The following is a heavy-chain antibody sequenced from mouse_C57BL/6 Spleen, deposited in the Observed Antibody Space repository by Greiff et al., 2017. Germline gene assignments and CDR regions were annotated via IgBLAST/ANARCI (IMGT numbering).Heavy chain of an antibody. CDR3: ARGYSNYGGFAY. Sequence: DVKLVESGGGLVQPGGSLKLSCAASGFTFSDYYMYWVRQTPEKRLEWVAYISNGGGSTYYPDTVKGRFTISRDNAKNTLYLQMSRLKSEDTAMYYCARGYSNYGGFAYWGQGTLVTVSA. D-gene: IGHD2-5*01. CDR2: ISNGGGST. V-gene: IGHV5-12*01. CDR1: GFTFSDYY. J-gene: IGHJ3*01.